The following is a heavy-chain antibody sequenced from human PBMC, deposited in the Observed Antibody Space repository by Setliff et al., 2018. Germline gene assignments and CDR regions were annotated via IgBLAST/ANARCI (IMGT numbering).Heavy chain of an antibody. V-gene: IGHV4-34*01. CDR2: INHSGST. J-gene: IGHJ4*02. D-gene: IGHD3-10*01. Sequence: SETLSLTCTVYGGSFSDYYWGWIRQPPGKGLEWIAEINHSGSTYYNPSLKGRVTLSVDTTKNQFSLKLTSMTAADTAVYFCARHLLVQGTYHFDYWGQGSQVTVSS. CDR1: GGSFSDYY. CDR3: ARHLLVQGTYHFDY.